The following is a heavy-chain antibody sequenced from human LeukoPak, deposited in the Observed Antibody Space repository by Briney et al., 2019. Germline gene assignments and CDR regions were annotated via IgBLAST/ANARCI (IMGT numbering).Heavy chain of an antibody. CDR2: INQDGSEK. CDR3: VGYCGGDCYGMDV. V-gene: IGHV3-7*01. Sequence: PGGSLRLSCAASGFSFSSYWMTWVRQASGKGLQWVVNINQDGSEKTYVDSVKGRFTISRDNAKKLLYLQMNSLRAEDTAVYYCVGYCGGDCYGMDVWGQGTTVTVSS. J-gene: IGHJ6*02. CDR1: GFSFSSYW. D-gene: IGHD2-21*01.